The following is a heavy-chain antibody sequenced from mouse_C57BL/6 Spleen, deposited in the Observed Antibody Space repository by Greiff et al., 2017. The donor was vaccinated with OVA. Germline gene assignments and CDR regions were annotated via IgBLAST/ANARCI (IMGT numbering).Heavy chain of an antibody. V-gene: IGHV1-54*01. J-gene: IGHJ3*01. CDR3: ARVENDSNYLGDFAG. CDR1: GYAFTNYL. D-gene: IGHD2-5*01. Sequence: QVQLQQSGAELVRPGTSVKVSCKASGYAFTNYLIEWVKQRPGQGLEWIGVINPGSGGTNYNEKFKGKATLTADKSSSTAYMQLRSLTSEDSAVYFCARVENDSNYLGDFAGWGKGTLVTVAA. CDR2: INPGSGGT.